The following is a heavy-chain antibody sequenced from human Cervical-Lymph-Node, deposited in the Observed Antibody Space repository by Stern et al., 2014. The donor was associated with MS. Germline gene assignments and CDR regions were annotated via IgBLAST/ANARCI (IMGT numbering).Heavy chain of an antibody. CDR2: IIPIFGTA. D-gene: IGHD4-17*01. J-gene: IGHJ4*02. CDR3: ARGLSPNYGDYLVD. CDR1: GGTFSSYA. Sequence: MQLVESGAEVKKPGSSVKVSCKASGGTFSSYAISWVRQAPGQGLEGMGGIIPIFGTANYAQKFQGRVTITADESTSTAYMELSSLRSEDTAVYYCARGLSPNYGDYLVDWGQGTLVTVSS. V-gene: IGHV1-69*01.